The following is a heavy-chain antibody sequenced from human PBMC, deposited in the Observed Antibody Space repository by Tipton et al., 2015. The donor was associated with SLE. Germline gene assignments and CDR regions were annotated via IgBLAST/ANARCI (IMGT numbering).Heavy chain of an antibody. J-gene: IGHJ4*02. D-gene: IGHD2-2*01. Sequence: QSGPEVKKPGATVKISCKTSGYTFIDYYMHWVQQAPGKGLEWMGRIDPEDNETIYAEKFQARLTITADTSTDTAYMELSSLRSEDTAVYFCARGRDQLPTGDYWGQGTLVTVSS. CDR3: ARGRDQLPTGDY. CDR1: GYTFIDYY. V-gene: IGHV1-69-2*01. CDR2: IDPEDNET.